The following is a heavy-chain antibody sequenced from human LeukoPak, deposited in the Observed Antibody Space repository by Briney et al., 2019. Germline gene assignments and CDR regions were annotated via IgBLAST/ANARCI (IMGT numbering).Heavy chain of an antibody. J-gene: IGHJ5*02. CDR3: ATVVDFTVVTRGWFDP. D-gene: IGHD4-23*01. CDR2: FDPEDGET. V-gene: IGHV1-24*01. CDR1: GYTLTELS. Sequence: GASVKVSCEVSGYTLTELSMHWVRQAPGKGLEWMGGFDPEDGETIYAQKFQGRVTMTEDTSTDTAYMELSSLRSEDTAVYYCATVVDFTVVTRGWFDPWGQGTLVTVSS.